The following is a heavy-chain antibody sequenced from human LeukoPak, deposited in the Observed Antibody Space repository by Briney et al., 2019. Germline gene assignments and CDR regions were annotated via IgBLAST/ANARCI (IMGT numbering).Heavy chain of an antibody. J-gene: IGHJ4*02. CDR1: GFTFDDYA. Sequence: GGSLRLSCAASGFTFDDYAMHWVRQAPGKGLEWVSLISSSSSYIYYADSVKGRFTISRDNAKNSLYLQMNSLRAEDTAVYYCARDRSFDYWGQGTLVTVSS. CDR2: ISSSSSYI. V-gene: IGHV3-21*01. CDR3: ARDRSFDY.